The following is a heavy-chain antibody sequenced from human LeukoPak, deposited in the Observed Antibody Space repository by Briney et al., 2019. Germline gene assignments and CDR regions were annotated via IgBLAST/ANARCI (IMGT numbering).Heavy chain of an antibody. CDR1: GFTFSSFA. CDR2: ISGNAGST. V-gene: IGHV3-23*01. CDR3: AKGSGYDFWSGYSAHDY. Sequence: GGSLRLSCAASGFTFSSFAMGWVRQAPGKGLEWVSTISGNAGSTYYADSAKGRFTISRDNSKNTLYLQMNSLRAADTAVYYCAKGSGYDFWSGYSAHDYWGQGTLVTVSS. J-gene: IGHJ4*02. D-gene: IGHD3-3*01.